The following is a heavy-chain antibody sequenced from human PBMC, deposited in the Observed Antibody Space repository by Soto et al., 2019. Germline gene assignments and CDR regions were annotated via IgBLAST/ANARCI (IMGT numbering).Heavy chain of an antibody. Sequence: EVQLVESGGGLVQPGGSLRLSCEASGFTFSNFGINWVRQAPGKGLEWVSHISSSSTTIYYAGSVKGRFTISRDNAKNSLYLQMSSLRGEDTAVLYCATSFITAIGTTAWGQGTLVTVSS. CDR3: ATSFITAIGTTA. V-gene: IGHV3-48*01. CDR1: GFTFSNFG. CDR2: ISSSSTTI. J-gene: IGHJ4*02. D-gene: IGHD5-18*01.